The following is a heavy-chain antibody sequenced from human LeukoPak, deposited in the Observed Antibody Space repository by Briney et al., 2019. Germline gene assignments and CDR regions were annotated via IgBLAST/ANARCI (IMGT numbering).Heavy chain of an antibody. CDR2: IYYSGST. D-gene: IGHD2-2*01. J-gene: IGHJ4*02. Sequence: SETLSLTCAVYGGSFSGYYWSWIRQPPGKGLEWIGYIYYSGSTNYNPSLKSRVTISVDTSKNRFSLKLSSVTAADTAVYYCARDCSSTSCFVYWGQGTLFTVSS. CDR1: GGSFSGYY. CDR3: ARDCSSTSCFVY. V-gene: IGHV4-59*12.